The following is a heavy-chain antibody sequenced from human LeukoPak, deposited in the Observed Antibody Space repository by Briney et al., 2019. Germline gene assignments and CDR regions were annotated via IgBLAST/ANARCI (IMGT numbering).Heavy chain of an antibody. D-gene: IGHD3-22*01. CDR2: IWYDGSNK. Sequence: GRSLRLSCAASGFTFSSYGMHWVRQAPGKELEWVAVIWYDGSNKYYADSVKGRFTISRDNSKNTLYLQMNSLRADDTAVYYCAREGAPSYYDSSGYQEYWGQGTLVTVSS. CDR1: GFTFSSYG. V-gene: IGHV3-33*01. J-gene: IGHJ4*02. CDR3: AREGAPSYYDSSGYQEY.